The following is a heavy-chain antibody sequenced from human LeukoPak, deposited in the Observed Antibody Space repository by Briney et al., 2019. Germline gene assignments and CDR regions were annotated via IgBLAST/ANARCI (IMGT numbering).Heavy chain of an antibody. CDR1: GGSFSGYY. Sequence: SETLSLTCAVYGGSFSGYYWSWIRQPPGKGPEWIGEINHSGITNYNPSLKSRVTMSLDTSKSQFSLKLSSVTAADTALYYCARGVVGVIEVRVYYVDYWGQGTLVTVSS. J-gene: IGHJ4*02. D-gene: IGHD3-3*01. CDR2: INHSGIT. V-gene: IGHV4-34*01. CDR3: ARGVVGVIEVRVYYVDY.